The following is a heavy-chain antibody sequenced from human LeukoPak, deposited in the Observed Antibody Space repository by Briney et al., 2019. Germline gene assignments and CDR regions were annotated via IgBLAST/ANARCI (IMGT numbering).Heavy chain of an antibody. J-gene: IGHJ4*02. Sequence: SETLSLTCAVSGASINDFYWTWIRQPPGKGLEWIGYVYYGGSTNYNPSLKSRVTISVDKSKNQFSLKLSSVTAADTAVYYCARVGSEQQLVRSYFDYWGQGTLVTVSS. CDR2: VYYGGST. D-gene: IGHD6-13*01. CDR3: ARVGSEQQLVRSYFDY. CDR1: GASINDFY. V-gene: IGHV4-59*12.